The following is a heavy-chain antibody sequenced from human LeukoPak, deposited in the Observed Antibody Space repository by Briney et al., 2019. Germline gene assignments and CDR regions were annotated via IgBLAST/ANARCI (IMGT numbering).Heavy chain of an antibody. CDR2: IYYSGST. V-gene: IGHV4-31*03. Sequence: PSETLSLIRTISDGSISRGGYSVGLIRQHPGKGLEWIGYIYYSGSTYYNPSLKSRVTISVDTSKNQFSLKLSSVTAADTAVYYCARGSGDGYSKFDYWGQGTLVTVSS. D-gene: IGHD5-24*01. J-gene: IGHJ4*02. CDR3: ARGSGDGYSKFDY. CDR1: DGSISRGGYS.